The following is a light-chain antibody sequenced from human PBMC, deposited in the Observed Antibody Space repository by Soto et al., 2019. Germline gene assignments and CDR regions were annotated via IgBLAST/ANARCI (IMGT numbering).Light chain of an antibody. V-gene: IGKV1-5*01. CDR2: DAS. J-gene: IGKJ3*01. CDR3: QQYNSYSV. CDR1: QSISNW. Sequence: DIQMTQSPSTLSASVGDRVTITCRASQSISNWLAWYQQKPGKAPKLLIYDASNLESGVPSRFSGSGSGTEFPLTISSLQADDFATYYCQQYNSYSVFGPGTKVDIK.